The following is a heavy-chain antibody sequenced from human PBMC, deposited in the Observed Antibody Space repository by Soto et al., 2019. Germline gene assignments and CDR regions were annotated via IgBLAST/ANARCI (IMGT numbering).Heavy chain of an antibody. CDR2: IYYSGST. CDR1: GGSISSSSYY. V-gene: IGHV4-39*01. Sequence: QLQLQESGPGLVKPSETLSLTCTVSGGSISSSSYYWGWIRQPPGKGLEWIGSIYYSGSTYYNPSRKRRVTISVDTPKNQFCLKLSSVTAADTAVYYCARHQSHSSSYVDPWGQGTLVTVSS. J-gene: IGHJ5*02. CDR3: ARHQSHSSSYVDP. D-gene: IGHD6-13*01.